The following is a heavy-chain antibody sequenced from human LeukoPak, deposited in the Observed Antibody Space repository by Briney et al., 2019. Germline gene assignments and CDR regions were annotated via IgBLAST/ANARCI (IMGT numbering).Heavy chain of an antibody. CDR1: GFTFSNYA. V-gene: IGHV3-23*01. Sequence: GGSLRLFCAASGFTFSNYAVSWVRQAPGKGLEWVSSISGSGGTTYYADSVKGRFTISRDNSKNTLYLQMNSLRAEDAAVYYCAKEEGYIYGLLDYWGQGTLVSVSS. J-gene: IGHJ4*02. CDR3: AKEEGYIYGLLDY. D-gene: IGHD5-18*01. CDR2: ISGSGGTT.